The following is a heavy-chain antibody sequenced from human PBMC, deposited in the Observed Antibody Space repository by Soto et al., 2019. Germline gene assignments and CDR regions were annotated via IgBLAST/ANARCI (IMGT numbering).Heavy chain of an antibody. Sequence: AASVKVSCKASGYTFTSYGISWVRQAPGQGLEWMGWISAYNGNTNYAQKLQGRVTMTTDTSTSTAYMELRSLRSDDTAVYYCARDNYFIGWYPAQGAFVIWGQGTMVTV. V-gene: IGHV1-18*01. J-gene: IGHJ3*02. CDR2: ISAYNGNT. D-gene: IGHD6-19*01. CDR1: GYTFTSYG. CDR3: ARDNYFIGWYPAQGAFVI.